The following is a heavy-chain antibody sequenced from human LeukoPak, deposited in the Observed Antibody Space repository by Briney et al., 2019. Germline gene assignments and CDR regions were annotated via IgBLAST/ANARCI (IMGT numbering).Heavy chain of an antibody. Sequence: SETLSLTCAVSGGSTSSNKWWNWVRQPPGKGLEWIGEIYHSGSTDYNPSLKSRVTISLDKSKNQFSLKLTSVTAADTAVYYCASGGDLTPLDYWGQGTLVTVSS. V-gene: IGHV4-4*02. J-gene: IGHJ4*02. D-gene: IGHD3-16*01. CDR1: GGSTSSNKW. CDR2: IYHSGST. CDR3: ASGGDLTPLDY.